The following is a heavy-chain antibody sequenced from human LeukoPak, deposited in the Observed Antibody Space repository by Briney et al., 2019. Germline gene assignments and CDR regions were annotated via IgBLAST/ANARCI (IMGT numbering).Heavy chain of an antibody. CDR2: ISSSSSYK. CDR1: GFTFSSYS. CDR3: AREDDLDY. J-gene: IGHJ4*02. V-gene: IGHV3-21*01. Sequence: GGSLRLSCAASGFTFSSYSMNWVRQAPGKGLEWVSSISSSSSYKYYADSVKGRFTISRDNAKNSLYLQMNSLRAEDTAVYYCAREDDLDYWGQGTLVTVSS.